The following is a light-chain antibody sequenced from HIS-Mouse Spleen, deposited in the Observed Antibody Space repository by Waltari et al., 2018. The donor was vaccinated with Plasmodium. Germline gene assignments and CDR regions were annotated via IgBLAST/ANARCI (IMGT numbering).Light chain of an antibody. Sequence: EIVMTQSPATLSVSPGERATPSCRASQSVRSNLAWYQQKPGQAPRPLIYGASTRATGIPARFSGSGSGTEFTLTISSLQSEDFAVYYCQQYNNWSFTFGPGTKVDIK. CDR3: QQYNNWSFT. V-gene: IGKV3-15*01. CDR2: GAS. CDR1: QSVRSN. J-gene: IGKJ3*01.